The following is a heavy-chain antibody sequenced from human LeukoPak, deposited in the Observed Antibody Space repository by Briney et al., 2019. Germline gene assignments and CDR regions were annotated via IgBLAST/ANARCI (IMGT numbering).Heavy chain of an antibody. Sequence: GGSLRLSCAASGFTFSSYSMNWVRQAPGKGLEWVSSISSSSSYIYYADSVKGRFTISRDNAKNSLYLQMNSLRAEDTAEYYCAKDRGDSNYFDNWGQGTLVTVSS. CDR1: GFTFSSYS. D-gene: IGHD3-10*01. V-gene: IGHV3-21*01. J-gene: IGHJ4*02. CDR3: AKDRGDSNYFDN. CDR2: ISSSSSYI.